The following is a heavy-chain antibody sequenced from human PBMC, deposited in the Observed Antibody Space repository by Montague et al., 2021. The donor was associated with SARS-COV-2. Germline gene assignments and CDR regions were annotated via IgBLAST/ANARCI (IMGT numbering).Heavy chain of an antibody. CDR2: VDYSGLT. V-gene: IGHV4-39*07. CDR1: RDSISRHNYF. D-gene: IGHD3-10*01. CDR3: AKDGEALAWGTFDI. J-gene: IGHJ3*02. Sequence: SETLSLTCTVPRDSISRHNYFWAWIRQPPGKGLEWIGSVDYSGLTFYNPSLESRVTISVDTSKKQSSLKVNSVTAADTAVYYCAKDGEALAWGTFDIWGQGTMVTVSS.